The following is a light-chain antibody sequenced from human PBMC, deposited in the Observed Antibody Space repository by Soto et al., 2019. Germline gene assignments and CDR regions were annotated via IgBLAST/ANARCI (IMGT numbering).Light chain of an antibody. CDR2: EVS. CDR1: SRDVCGYNY. V-gene: IGLV2-14*01. CDR3: SSFTSINTWV. Sequence: QSALTQPASVSGSPGQSITISCTGTSRDVCGYNYVSWYQQHPGKAPKLMIYEVSNQPSGVSNRFSGSKSGNTASLTICGLQTEDEADYYCSSFTSINTWVFGGGTK. J-gene: IGLJ3*02.